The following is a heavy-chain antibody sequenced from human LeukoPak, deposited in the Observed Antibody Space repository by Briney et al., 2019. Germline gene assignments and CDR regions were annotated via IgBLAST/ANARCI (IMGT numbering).Heavy chain of an antibody. Sequence: SRTLSLTCTVSGGSISSGSYYWSWIRQPAGKGLEWIGRIYTSGSTNYNPSLKSRVTISVDTSKNQFSLKLSSVTAADTAVYYCARDRGGLPPYFDYWGQGTLVTVSS. CDR2: IYTSGST. CDR1: GGSISSGSYY. D-gene: IGHD3-16*01. V-gene: IGHV4-61*02. CDR3: ARDRGGLPPYFDY. J-gene: IGHJ4*02.